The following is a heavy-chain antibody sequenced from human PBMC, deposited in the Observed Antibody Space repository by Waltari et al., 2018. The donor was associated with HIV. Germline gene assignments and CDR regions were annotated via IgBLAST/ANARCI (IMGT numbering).Heavy chain of an antibody. V-gene: IGHV3-30*02. J-gene: IGHJ4*02. Sequence: QVQLVESGGGVVQPGGSLRLSCAASGFNFRSYGMHWVRQAPGKGLEWVTFIRYDGSKKHYADSVKGRFTISRDNSDNTLYLEMNSLRTEDTAVYYCATNIVVAATGTFDYWGQGTRVIVTA. CDR2: IRYDGSKK. D-gene: IGHD2-15*01. CDR3: ATNIVVAATGTFDY. CDR1: GFNFRSYG.